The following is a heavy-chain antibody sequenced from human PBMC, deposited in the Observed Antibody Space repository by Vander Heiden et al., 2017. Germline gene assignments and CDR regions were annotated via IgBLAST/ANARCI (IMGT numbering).Heavy chain of an antibody. Sequence: QVQLQQWGAGLLKPSETLSLPCGVSNGSFSRYYWTWIRQPPGKGLEWIGEINHRGSTNDNPSFKRRVTFSVDTSKNQFSLKLSSVTAADTAVYYCAGRYSYYGLDVWGQGTTVTVSS. D-gene: IGHD1-26*01. V-gene: IGHV4-34*01. CDR2: INHRGST. CDR3: AGRYSYYGLDV. CDR1: NGSFSRYY. J-gene: IGHJ6*02.